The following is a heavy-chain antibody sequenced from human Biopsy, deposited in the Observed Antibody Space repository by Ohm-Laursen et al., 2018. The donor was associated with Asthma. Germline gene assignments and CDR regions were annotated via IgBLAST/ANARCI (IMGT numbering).Heavy chain of an antibody. CDR2: TMTVFGTT. CDR3: ARCQVGYSSGWSLLLKKIYYSGMDV. D-gene: IGHD6-19*01. V-gene: IGHV1-69*13. Sequence: SVKVSCKAPGGTLSNFAISWVRQAPGQGLEWLGGTMTVFGTTNYAQKFQGRVTITADESTSTAYMEVTSLRSEDTAIYYCARCQVGYSSGWSLLLKKIYYSGMDVWGQGTAVTVSS. J-gene: IGHJ6*02. CDR1: GGTLSNFA.